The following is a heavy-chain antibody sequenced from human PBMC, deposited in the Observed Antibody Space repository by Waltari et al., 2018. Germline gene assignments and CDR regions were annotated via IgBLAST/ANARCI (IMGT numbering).Heavy chain of an antibody. Sequence: QVQLQESGPGLVKPSQTLSLTCTVSGGSISSGSYYWSWIRQPAGKGLEWIGYIYTSGSTNYNPSLKSRVTISVDTSKNQFSLKLSSVTAADTAVYYCARDSGSLNWFDPWGQGTLVTVSS. CDR2: IYTSGST. V-gene: IGHV4-61*09. CDR3: ARDSGSLNWFDP. D-gene: IGHD1-26*01. J-gene: IGHJ5*02. CDR1: GGSISSGSYY.